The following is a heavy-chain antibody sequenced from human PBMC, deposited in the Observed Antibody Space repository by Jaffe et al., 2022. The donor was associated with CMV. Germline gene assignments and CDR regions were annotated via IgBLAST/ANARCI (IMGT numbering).Heavy chain of an antibody. Sequence: EVQLVESGGGLVQPGGSLKLSCAASGFTFSGSAMHWVRQASGKGLEWVGRIRSKANSYATAYAASVKGRFTISRDDSKNTAYLQMNSLKTEDTAVYYCHSSGWQNYYYMDVWGKGTTVTVSS. CDR3: HSSGWQNYYYMDV. J-gene: IGHJ6*03. CDR1: GFTFSGSA. V-gene: IGHV3-73*01. D-gene: IGHD6-19*01. CDR2: IRSKANSYAT.